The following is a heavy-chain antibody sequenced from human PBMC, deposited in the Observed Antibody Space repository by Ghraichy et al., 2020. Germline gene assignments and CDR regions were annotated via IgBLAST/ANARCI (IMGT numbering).Heavy chain of an antibody. CDR3: ARGRYSDTPWYFDY. CDR2: IYYSGST. V-gene: IGHV4-59*08. D-gene: IGHD5-18*01. Sequence: SETLSLTCTVSGGSISSYYWSWIRQPPGKGLEWIGYIYYSGSTNYNPSLKSRVTISVDTSKNQFSLKLSSVTAADTAVYYCARGRYSDTPWYFDYWGQGTLVTVSS. CDR1: GGSISSYY. J-gene: IGHJ4*02.